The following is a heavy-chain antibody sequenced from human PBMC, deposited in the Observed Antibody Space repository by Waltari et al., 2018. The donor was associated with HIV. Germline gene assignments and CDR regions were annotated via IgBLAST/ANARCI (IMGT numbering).Heavy chain of an antibody. CDR2: ALYTRRPGLFTGQF. V-gene: IGHV4-39*01. Sequence: QVQLQESGPGFVKPSETLSLICNVSGGSIDSSDSFWGWIRQSPEMNLEWVGRALYTRRPGLFTGQFFAKSSLKSRVALSVDTSNNQVSLRLTSVTAAYTGLYYCVRHAAEFRPDFGWILAGVFEPWGLGTQVIVS. J-gene: IGHJ1*01. D-gene: IGHD6-19*01. CDR3: VRHAAEFRPDFGWILAGVFEP. CDR1: GGSIDSSDSF.